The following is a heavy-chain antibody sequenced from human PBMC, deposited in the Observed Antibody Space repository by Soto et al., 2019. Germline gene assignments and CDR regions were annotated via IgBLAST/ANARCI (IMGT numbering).Heavy chain of an antibody. D-gene: IGHD1-26*01. Sequence: GESLKISCQGSGYSFTSYWIGWVRQMPGKGLEWMGIIYPGDSDTRYSPSFQGQVTISADKSISTAYLQWSSLKASDTAMYYCARARSGSYYYYGMDVWGQGTTVTVSS. J-gene: IGHJ6*02. V-gene: IGHV5-51*01. CDR3: ARARSGSYYYYGMDV. CDR1: GYSFTSYW. CDR2: IYPGDSDT.